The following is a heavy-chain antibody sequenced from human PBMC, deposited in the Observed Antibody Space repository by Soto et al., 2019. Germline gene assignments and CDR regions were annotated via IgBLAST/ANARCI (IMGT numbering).Heavy chain of an antibody. Sequence: EVQLLESGGGLVQPGGSLRLSCAASGFTFSSYAMRWVRQAPVKGLEWVSAISGSGDSTYYADSVKGRFTISRDNPTNTLYLQMNSLRAEDTAVYFFARRGSGTYYDYWGQGTLVTVSS. CDR2: ISGSGDST. CDR1: GFTFSSYA. D-gene: IGHD1-26*01. CDR3: ARRGSGTYYDY. V-gene: IGHV3-23*01. J-gene: IGHJ4*02.